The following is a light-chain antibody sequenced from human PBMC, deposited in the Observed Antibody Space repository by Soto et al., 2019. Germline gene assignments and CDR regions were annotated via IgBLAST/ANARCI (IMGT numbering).Light chain of an antibody. Sequence: EIVLTQSPGTLSLSPGERATLSCRASQSVGNNYLAWYQQKPGQAPRFLIYDASSRATGIPDRFRGSGSGTDFTLTISRLEPEDCAVYYCQQYGSTPLTFGGGTKVEIK. CDR3: QQYGSTPLT. CDR1: QSVGNNY. J-gene: IGKJ4*01. CDR2: DAS. V-gene: IGKV3-20*01.